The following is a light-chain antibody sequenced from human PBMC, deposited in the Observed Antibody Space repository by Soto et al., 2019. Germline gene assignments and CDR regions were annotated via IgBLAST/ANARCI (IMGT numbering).Light chain of an antibody. V-gene: IGKV1-5*01. CDR2: DAS. CDR3: QQYETFSGT. CDR1: QSVSGW. J-gene: IGKJ1*01. Sequence: DIHMTQSPSTLSASVIDTVASAFRASQSVSGWLAWYQQKPGEAPKLLIYDASALPRGVPSRFSGSGSGTKFTLTIASLQPDDFATYYCQQYETFSGTFGPGTKVDI.